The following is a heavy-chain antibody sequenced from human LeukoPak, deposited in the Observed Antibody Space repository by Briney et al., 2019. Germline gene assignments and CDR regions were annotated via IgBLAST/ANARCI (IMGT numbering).Heavy chain of an antibody. J-gene: IGHJ4*02. D-gene: IGHD3-10*01. V-gene: IGHV1-69*06. CDR1: GGTFSIYA. CDR3: ARDDGDYGSGAFGY. CDR2: IIPIFGTA. Sequence: GASVTVSCKASGGTFSIYAISWVRQAPGQGLEWMGGIIPIFGTANYAQKFQGRVTITADKSTSTAYMELSSLRSEDTAVYYCARDDGDYGSGAFGYWGQGTLVTVSS.